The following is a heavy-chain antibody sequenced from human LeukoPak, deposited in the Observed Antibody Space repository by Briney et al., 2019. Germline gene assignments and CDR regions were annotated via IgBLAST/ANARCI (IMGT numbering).Heavy chain of an antibody. CDR3: ARDPRYSSSWHLEFDY. J-gene: IGHJ4*02. D-gene: IGHD6-13*01. V-gene: IGHV3-23*01. CDR1: GFTFSSYA. CDR2: ISGSGGST. Sequence: GGSLRLSCAASGFTFSSYAMSWVRQAPGKGLEWVSAISGSGGSTYYADSVKGRFTISRDNSKNTLYLQMNSLRAEDTAVYYCARDPRYSSSWHLEFDYWGQGTLVTVSS.